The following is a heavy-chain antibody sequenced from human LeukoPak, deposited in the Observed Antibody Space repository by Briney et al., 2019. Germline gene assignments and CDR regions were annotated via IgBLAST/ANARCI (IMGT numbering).Heavy chain of an antibody. J-gene: IGHJ4*02. Sequence: SSETLSLTCTVSGYSISSGYYWGWIRQPPGKGLEWIGSIYHSGSTYYNPSLKSRVTISVDTSKNQFSLKLSSVTAADTAVYYCARVLTTVTNFDYWGQGTLVTVSS. V-gene: IGHV4-38-2*02. CDR1: GYSISSGYY. D-gene: IGHD4-17*01. CDR3: ARVLTTVTNFDY. CDR2: IYHSGST.